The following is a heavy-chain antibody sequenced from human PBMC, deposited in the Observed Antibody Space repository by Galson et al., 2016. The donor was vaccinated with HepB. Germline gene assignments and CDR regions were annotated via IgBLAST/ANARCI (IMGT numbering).Heavy chain of an antibody. CDR2: IDWDDDK. Sequence: PALVKPTQTLTLTCTFSGFSLSTSGMCVSWIRQPPGKALEWLALIDWDDDKYYSTSLKTRLTISKDTSKNQVVLTMTNMDPVDTATYYCARTDLAAAGRSYGMDVWGQGTTVTVSS. D-gene: IGHD6-13*01. CDR1: GFSLSTSGMC. J-gene: IGHJ6*02. CDR3: ARTDLAAAGRSYGMDV. V-gene: IGHV2-70*01.